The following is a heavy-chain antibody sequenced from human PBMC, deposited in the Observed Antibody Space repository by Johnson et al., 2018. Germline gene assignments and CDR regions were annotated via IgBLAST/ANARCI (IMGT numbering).Heavy chain of an antibody. CDR2: LSYDGNNI. CDR3: AKDLHGYQVYSQNMDV. V-gene: IGHV3-30*18. CDR1: GFTFSTYG. J-gene: IGHJ6*02. Sequence: QVQLVESGGGVVQPGGSLRLSCSASGFTFSTYGMHWVRQAPGKGLEWVTSLSYDGNNIYYADSVKGRFTISRDNAKNTLSLQMNSLGAGDTAVYYCAKDLHGYQVYSQNMDVWGLGTTVTVSS. D-gene: IGHD5-24*01.